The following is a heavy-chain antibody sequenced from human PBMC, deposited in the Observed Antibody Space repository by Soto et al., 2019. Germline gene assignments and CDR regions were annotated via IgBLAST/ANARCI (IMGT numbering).Heavy chain of an antibody. V-gene: IGHV4-39*01. CDR3: ARQVDWEGYSSSPGGMDV. J-gene: IGHJ6*02. CDR2: IYYSGST. D-gene: IGHD6-6*01. CDR1: GGSISSSSYY. Sequence: QLQLQESGPGLVKPSETLSLTCTVSGGSISSSSYYWGWIRQPPGKGLEWIGSIYYSGSTYYNPSLKSRVTISVDTSKNQFSLKRSSVTAADTAVYYCARQVDWEGYSSSPGGMDVWGQGTTVTVSS.